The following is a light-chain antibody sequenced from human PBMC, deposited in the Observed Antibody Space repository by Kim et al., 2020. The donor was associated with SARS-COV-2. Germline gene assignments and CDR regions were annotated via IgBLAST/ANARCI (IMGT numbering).Light chain of an antibody. Sequence: KSVHWYQQKPGPAPVLVVYYDSDRPPGIPERFSGSNSGSTATLTISRVEAGDEADYYCQVWDNNSDHVVFGGGTQLTVL. CDR2: YDS. J-gene: IGLJ2*01. V-gene: IGLV3-21*02. CDR3: QVWDNNSDHVV. CDR1: KS.